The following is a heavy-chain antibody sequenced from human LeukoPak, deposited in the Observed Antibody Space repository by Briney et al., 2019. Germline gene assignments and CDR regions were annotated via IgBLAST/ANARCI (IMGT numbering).Heavy chain of an antibody. Sequence: SVKVSCKASGGTFSSYAISGVRQAPGQGLEWMGGIIPIFGTANYAQKFQGRVTITADESTSTAYMELSSLRSEETAVYYCARGQSITIFGVVLPQNYYYYGMDVWGQGTTVTVSS. V-gene: IGHV1-69*13. CDR3: ARGQSITIFGVVLPQNYYYYGMDV. J-gene: IGHJ6*02. CDR2: IIPIFGTA. CDR1: GGTFSSYA. D-gene: IGHD3-3*01.